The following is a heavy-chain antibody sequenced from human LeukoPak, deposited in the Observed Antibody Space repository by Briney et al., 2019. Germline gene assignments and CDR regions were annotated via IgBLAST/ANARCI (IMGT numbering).Heavy chain of an antibody. J-gene: IGHJ3*02. Sequence: GRSLRLSCAASGFTFDDYAMHWVRQAPGKGLEWVSGISWNSGSIGYADSVKGRFTISRDNAKNSLYLQMNSLRAEGTALYYCAKAFPGRAFDIWGQGTMVTVSS. D-gene: IGHD7-27*01. CDR1: GFTFDDYA. CDR2: ISWNSGSI. CDR3: AKAFPGRAFDI. V-gene: IGHV3-9*01.